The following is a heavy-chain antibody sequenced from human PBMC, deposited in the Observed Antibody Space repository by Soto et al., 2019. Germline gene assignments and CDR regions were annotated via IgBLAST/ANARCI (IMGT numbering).Heavy chain of an antibody. CDR2: IRDKAKSYTT. CDR3: ARSVVGKAFDY. CDR1: GFTFSDHY. Sequence: EVQLVESGGDLVQPGGSLRLSCAGSGFTFSDHYMDWVRQAPGKGLEWVGRIRDKAKSYTTDYAASVKGRFTISRDDSKNSLDLQMNSLKTEDTAVYYCARSVVGKAFDYWGQGALVTVSS. V-gene: IGHV3-72*01. D-gene: IGHD1-26*01. J-gene: IGHJ4*02.